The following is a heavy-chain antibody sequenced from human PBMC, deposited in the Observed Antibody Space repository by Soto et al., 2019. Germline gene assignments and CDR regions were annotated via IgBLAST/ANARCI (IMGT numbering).Heavy chain of an antibody. CDR2: IYRDGRP. Sequence: EVQVVETGGGLIQPGGSLRLSCAVSGFSVSHNYMTWVRQAPGKGLDWVSVIYRDGRPYYANSVKGRFTLSRDTSKNIVYLQMNSLRVEDMAVYYFARDTENTGGGLDVWGQGAMVTVSS. CDR3: ARDTENTGGGLDV. V-gene: IGHV3-53*02. J-gene: IGHJ3*01. D-gene: IGHD2-8*02. CDR1: GFSVSHNY.